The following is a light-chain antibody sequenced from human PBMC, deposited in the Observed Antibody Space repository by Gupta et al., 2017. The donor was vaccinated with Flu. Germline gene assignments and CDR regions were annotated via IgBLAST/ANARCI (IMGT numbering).Light chain of an antibody. CDR3: QQSYSTYS. V-gene: IGKV1-39*01. CDR1: QSISSY. CDR2: AAS. J-gene: IGKJ2*03. Sequence: DMQMTQSPSSLSASVGDRVTITCRESQSISSYLNWYQQKPGKAPKLLIYAASSLQSGVPSRFSGSGYGTDFTLTSTRLQHEDFATYYWQQSYSTYSFGQGTNLEIK.